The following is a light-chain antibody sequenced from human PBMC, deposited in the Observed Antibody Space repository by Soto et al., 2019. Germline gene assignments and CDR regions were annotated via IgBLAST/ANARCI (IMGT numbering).Light chain of an antibody. CDR2: TVS. CDR1: QSLLDSDDGHTY. CDR3: MQRREFPLT. J-gene: IGKJ4*01. Sequence: DIVMTQTPLSLTVTPGEPASISCRSSQSLLDSDDGHTYLDWYLQKPGQSPQLLISTVSYRASGVPDRFSGSVSGTDFTLKISRVEAEDVGVYYCMQRREFPLTFGGGTKVEIK. V-gene: IGKV2-40*01.